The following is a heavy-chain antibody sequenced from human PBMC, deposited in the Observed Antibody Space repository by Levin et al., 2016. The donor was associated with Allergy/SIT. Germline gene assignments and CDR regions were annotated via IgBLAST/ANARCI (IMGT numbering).Heavy chain of an antibody. CDR1: GFTFSSYA. V-gene: IGHV3-23*01. CDR2: ISGSGGST. Sequence: LSLTCAASGFTFSSYAMSWVRQAPGKGLEWVSAISGSGGSTYYADSVKGRFTISRDNSKNTLYLQMNSLRAEDTAVYYCAKDIWVGELFSGWFDPWGQGTLVTVSS. D-gene: IGHD3-10*01. J-gene: IGHJ5*02. CDR3: AKDIWVGELFSGWFDP.